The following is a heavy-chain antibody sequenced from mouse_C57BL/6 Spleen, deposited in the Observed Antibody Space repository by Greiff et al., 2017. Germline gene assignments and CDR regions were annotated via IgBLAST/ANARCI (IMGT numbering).Heavy chain of an antibody. Sequence: QVQLQQPGAELVRPGSSVKLSCKASGYTFTSYWMHWVKQRPIQGLEWIGNIDPSDSETHYNQKFKDKATLTVDKSSSTAYMQLSSLTSEDSAVYYCVSYYYGPYYFDYWGQGTTLTVSS. V-gene: IGHV1-52*01. D-gene: IGHD1-1*01. CDR1: GYTFTSYW. J-gene: IGHJ2*01. CDR3: VSYYYGPYYFDY. CDR2: IDPSDSET.